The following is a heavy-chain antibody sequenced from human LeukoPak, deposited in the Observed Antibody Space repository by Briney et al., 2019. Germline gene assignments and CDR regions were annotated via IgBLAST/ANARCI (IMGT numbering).Heavy chain of an antibody. CDR1: GYTFANYD. V-gene: IGHV1-8*01. CDR2: MNPNSGNT. D-gene: IGHD6-13*01. CDR3: ARVVGLTGYSSTWYSGYYYYMDV. Sequence: ASVKVSCKASGYTFANYDINWVRQATGQGLEWMGYMNPNSGNTVYAQKFQGRVTMTSDTSMSTVYMELSSLRSEDTAVYYCARVVGLTGYSSTWYSGYYYYMDVWGKGTTVTVSS. J-gene: IGHJ6*03.